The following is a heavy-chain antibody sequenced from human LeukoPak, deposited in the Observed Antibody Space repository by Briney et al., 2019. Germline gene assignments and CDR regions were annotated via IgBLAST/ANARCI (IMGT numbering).Heavy chain of an antibody. J-gene: IGHJ6*03. Sequence: ASVKVSCKASGYTFTSYYMHWVRQAPGQGLEWMGIINPSGGSTSYAQKFQGRVTMTRDMSTSTVYMELSSLRSEDTAVYYCARGPYYYGSGGQNYYYMDVWGKGTTVTISS. V-gene: IGHV1-46*01. CDR1: GYTFTSYY. D-gene: IGHD3-10*01. CDR3: ARGPYYYGSGGQNYYYMDV. CDR2: INPSGGST.